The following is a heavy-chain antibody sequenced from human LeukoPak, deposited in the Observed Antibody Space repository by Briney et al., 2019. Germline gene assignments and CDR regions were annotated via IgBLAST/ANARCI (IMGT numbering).Heavy chain of an antibody. V-gene: IGHV3-21*01. D-gene: IGHD3-3*01. CDR1: GFTFSSYS. CDR2: ISSSSSYI. CDR3: ARGDDLWSGPNFDY. Sequence: GGSLRLSCAASGFTFSSYSMNWVRQAPGKGLEWVSSISSSSSYIYYADSVKGRFTISRDNAKNSLYLQMNSLRAEDTAVYYCARGDDLWSGPNFDYWGQGTLVTVSS. J-gene: IGHJ4*02.